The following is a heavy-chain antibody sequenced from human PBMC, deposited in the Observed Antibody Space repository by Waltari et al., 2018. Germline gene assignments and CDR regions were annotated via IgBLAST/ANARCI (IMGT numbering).Heavy chain of an antibody. D-gene: IGHD6-19*01. CDR1: GFTFSSYA. Sequence: EVQLLESGGGLVQPGGSLRLSCAASGFTFSSYAMSWVRQAPGKGLEWVSAISGRGGSTYYADSVKGRFTISRDNSKNTLYLQMNSLRAEDTAVYYCAKAPPSGWYVGDVIDYWGQGTLVTVSS. CDR2: ISGRGGST. CDR3: AKAPPSGWYVGDVIDY. J-gene: IGHJ4*02. V-gene: IGHV3-23*01.